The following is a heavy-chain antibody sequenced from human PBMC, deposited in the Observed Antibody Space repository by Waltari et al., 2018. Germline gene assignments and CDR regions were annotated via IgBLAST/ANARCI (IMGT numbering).Heavy chain of an antibody. CDR2: IKWDGSAA. D-gene: IGHD3-10*02. CDR3: ARGSAAYVRFWDL. V-gene: IGHV3-7*03. J-gene: IGHJ5*02. CDR1: GSSLSAPW. Sequence: EAQLMESGGGLVQPGGSLRLSCAASGSSLSAPWMPWVRRAPGKGLEWVANIKWDGSAAWYAESMSGRFIISRDNAKNSVFLQMSSPTADDTATYYCARGSAAYVRFWDLWGQGTVVTVSS.